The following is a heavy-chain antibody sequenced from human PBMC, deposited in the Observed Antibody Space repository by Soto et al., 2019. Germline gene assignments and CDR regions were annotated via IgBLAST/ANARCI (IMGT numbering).Heavy chain of an antibody. CDR1: GYTFTSYA. CDR3: ARAAYWELAFDI. J-gene: IGHJ3*02. Sequence: VASVKVSCKASGYTFTSYAMHWVRQAPGQRLEWMGWINAGNGNTKYSQKFQGRVTITRDTSASTAYMELSSLRSEDTAVYYCARAAYWELAFDIWGQGTMVTVSS. D-gene: IGHD1-26*01. CDR2: INAGNGNT. V-gene: IGHV1-3*01.